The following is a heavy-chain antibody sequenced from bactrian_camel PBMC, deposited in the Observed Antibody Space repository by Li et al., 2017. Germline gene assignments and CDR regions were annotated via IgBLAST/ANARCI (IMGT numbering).Heavy chain of an antibody. Sequence: QVQLVESGGGSAQAGGSLKLSCVISGLSFSSLCIGWFRQVPGNEREVVAGAHTGGSAKFYADSVKGRFTISQDNAKNTVYLQMNSLKPEDTAMYYCAARGPYCYTKLSVRDFTYWGQGTQVTVS. V-gene: IGHV3S6*01. D-gene: IGHD2*01. CDR1: GLSFSSLC. CDR3: AARGPYCYTKLSVRDFTY. CDR2: AHTGGSAK. J-gene: IGHJ6*01.